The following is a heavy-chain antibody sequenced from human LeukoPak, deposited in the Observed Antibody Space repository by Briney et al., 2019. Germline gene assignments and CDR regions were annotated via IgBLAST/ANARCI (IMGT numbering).Heavy chain of an antibody. CDR3: ARVRVRNYYDSSGDFDI. V-gene: IGHV3-30*02. CDR2: IRYDGSNK. J-gene: IGHJ3*02. Sequence: GGSLRLSCAASGFTFSSYGMHWVRQAPGKGLEWVAFIRYDGSNKYYADSVKGRFTISRDNSKNTLYLQMNSLRAEDTAVYYCARVRVRNYYDSSGDFDIWGQGTMVTVSS. D-gene: IGHD3-22*01. CDR1: GFTFSSYG.